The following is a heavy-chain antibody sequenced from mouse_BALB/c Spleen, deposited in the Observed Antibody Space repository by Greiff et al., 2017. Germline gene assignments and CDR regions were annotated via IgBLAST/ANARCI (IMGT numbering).Heavy chain of an antibody. J-gene: IGHJ4*01. CDR1: GFSLTSYG. CDR2: IWAGGST. D-gene: IGHD2-1*01. CDR3: ASYGNYDAMDY. Sequence: VMLVESGPGLVAPSQSLSITCTVSGFSLTSYGVHWVRQPPGKGLEWLGVIWAGGSTNYNSALMSRLSISKDNSKSQVFLKMNSLQTDDTAMYYCASYGNYDAMDYWGQGTSVAVSS. V-gene: IGHV2-9*02.